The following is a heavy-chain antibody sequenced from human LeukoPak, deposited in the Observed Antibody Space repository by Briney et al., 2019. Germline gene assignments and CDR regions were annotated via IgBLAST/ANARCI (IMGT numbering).Heavy chain of an antibody. CDR1: GFTFGSNA. CDR3: ASRIGVPGYAEYFQD. J-gene: IGHJ1*01. Sequence: GGSLRLSCAASGFTFGSNAMSWVRQAPGKGLEWVSAISGSGGSTYYADSVKGRFTISRDNSKNTLYLQMNSLRAEDTAVYYCASRIGVPGYAEYFQDWGQGTLVTVSS. CDR2: ISGSGGST. V-gene: IGHV3-23*01. D-gene: IGHD6-13*01.